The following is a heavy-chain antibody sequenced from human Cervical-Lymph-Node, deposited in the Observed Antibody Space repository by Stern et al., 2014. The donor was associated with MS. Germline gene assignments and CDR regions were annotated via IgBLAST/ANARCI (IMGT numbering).Heavy chain of an antibody. Sequence: QVQLQESGPGLMRPSETLSLTCTVSGGSISSYYWSWIRQPPGTGLEWIGYIYYTGNTNYNPSLKSRVTISVVTSKNQFSLKLSSVTAADTAVYYCASGWLQNWFDPWGQGTLVTVSS. CDR2: IYYTGNT. CDR1: GGSISSYY. D-gene: IGHD6-19*01. J-gene: IGHJ5*02. CDR3: ASGWLQNWFDP. V-gene: IGHV4-59*01.